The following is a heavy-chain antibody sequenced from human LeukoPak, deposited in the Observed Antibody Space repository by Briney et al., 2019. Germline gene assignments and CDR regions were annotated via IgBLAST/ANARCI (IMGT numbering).Heavy chain of an antibody. CDR1: GLTFSTYS. V-gene: IGHV3-48*02. CDR2: ISYSSATI. J-gene: IGHJ4*02. CDR3: ARVDSSSWEFDY. Sequence: GGSLRLSCAASGLTFSTYSMNWVRQAPGKGLEWVSFISYSSATIYYADSVKGRFTISRDNAKNSLYLQMNSLRDEDTAVYYCARVDSSSWEFDYWGQGTLVTVSS. D-gene: IGHD6-13*01.